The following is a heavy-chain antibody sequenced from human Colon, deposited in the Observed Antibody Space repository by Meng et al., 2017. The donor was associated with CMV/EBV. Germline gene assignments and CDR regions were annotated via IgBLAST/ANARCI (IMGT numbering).Heavy chain of an antibody. V-gene: IGHV4-61*01. J-gene: IGHJ6*02. CDR1: GASVSSGSFY. CDR2: IYDSVST. D-gene: IGHD4-17*01. Sequence: GSLRLSCTVSGASVSSGSFYWIWIRQPPGKGLEWIGYIYDSVSTSYNPSLRCRLTISVDTSENQFSLNLNSVTAADTAVYYCARLYSVTTSLFYYGMDVWGQGTTVTVSS. CDR3: ARLYSVTTSLFYYGMDV.